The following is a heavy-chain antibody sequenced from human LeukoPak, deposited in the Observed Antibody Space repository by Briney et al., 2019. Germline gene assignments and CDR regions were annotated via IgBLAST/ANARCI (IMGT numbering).Heavy chain of an antibody. Sequence: GGSLRLSCAASGFTVSSSYMTWVRQAPGKGLEWVSVIYSGGTTYYADSVKGRFTISRDNSKHTLYLQMNSLRADDTAIYYCAKDPWGIGPAFDIWGQGTMVTVSS. V-gene: IGHV3-66*01. CDR1: GFTVSSSY. CDR2: IYSGGTT. CDR3: AKDPWGIGPAFDI. D-gene: IGHD3-16*01. J-gene: IGHJ3*02.